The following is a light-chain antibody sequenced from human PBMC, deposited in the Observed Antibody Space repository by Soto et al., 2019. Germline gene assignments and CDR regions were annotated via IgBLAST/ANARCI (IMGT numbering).Light chain of an antibody. V-gene: IGLV2-8*01. CDR1: SSDVGGYNY. CDR3: CSYAGSNNV. J-gene: IGLJ1*01. CDR2: DVS. Sequence: QSVLTQPSTASGSPGQSVTISCTGTSSDVGGYNYVSWYQQHPGKAPKLMIYDVSRRPSGVPDRFSGSKSGNTASLTVSGLQAEDEADYYCCSYAGSNNVFGTGTKVTVL.